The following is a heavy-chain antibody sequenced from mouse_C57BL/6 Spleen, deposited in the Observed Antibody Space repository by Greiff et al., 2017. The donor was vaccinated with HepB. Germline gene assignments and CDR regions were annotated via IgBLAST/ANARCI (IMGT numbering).Heavy chain of an antibody. CDR2: FHPYNDDT. CDR1: GYTFTTYP. Sequence: QVQLQQSGAELVKPGASVKMSCKASGYTFTTYPIEWMKQNHGKSLEWIGNFHPYNDDTKYNEKFKGKATLTVEKSSSTVYMELSRLTSDDSAVYYCARGGDYDGTTGYAMDYWGQGTSVTVSS. V-gene: IGHV1-47*01. CDR3: ARGGDYDGTTGYAMDY. J-gene: IGHJ4*01. D-gene: IGHD2-4*01.